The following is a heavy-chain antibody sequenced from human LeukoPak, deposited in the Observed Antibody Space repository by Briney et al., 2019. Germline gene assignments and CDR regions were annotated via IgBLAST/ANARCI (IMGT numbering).Heavy chain of an antibody. CDR1: GYNFTSYW. Sequence: GXSLQISCKGSGYNFTSYWIGWVRQLPGKGLEWMGIIYPGDSDTRYSASFQGQVTISAAKSISTAYLQWSSLKASDTAMYYCARQRGNSDFDYWGQGTLVTVSS. V-gene: IGHV5-51*01. D-gene: IGHD4-23*01. CDR3: ARQRGNSDFDY. J-gene: IGHJ4*02. CDR2: IYPGDSDT.